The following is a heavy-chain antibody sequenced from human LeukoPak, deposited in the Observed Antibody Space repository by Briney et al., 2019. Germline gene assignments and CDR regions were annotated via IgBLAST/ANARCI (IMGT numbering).Heavy chain of an antibody. D-gene: IGHD5-12*01. J-gene: IGHJ4*02. V-gene: IGHV5-51*01. CDR2: IYPGDSDT. CDR1: GYSFTNYW. CDR3: ARLRGYTRINLYYFDY. Sequence: GESLKISCEGSGYSFTNYWIGWVRQMPGKGLEGMGIIYPGDSDTRYSPSFQGQVTISADNSITTAYLQWNSLKASDTAMYYCARLRGYTRINLYYFDYWGQGTLVTVSS.